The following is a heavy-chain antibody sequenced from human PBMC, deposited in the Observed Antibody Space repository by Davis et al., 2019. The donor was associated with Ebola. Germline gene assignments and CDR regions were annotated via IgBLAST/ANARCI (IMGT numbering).Heavy chain of an antibody. V-gene: IGHV1-18*04. CDR3: ARAQFPTTSDH. D-gene: IGHD1-1*01. Sequence: ALVKVSCKASGYTFTSYGISWVRQAPGQGLEWMGWISAYNGNTNYAQNVQGRVTMTTDTSTSTAYMEVGILRSDDTAVYYCARAQFPTTSDHWGQGTLVTVSS. CDR1: GYTFTSYG. J-gene: IGHJ4*02. CDR2: ISAYNGNT.